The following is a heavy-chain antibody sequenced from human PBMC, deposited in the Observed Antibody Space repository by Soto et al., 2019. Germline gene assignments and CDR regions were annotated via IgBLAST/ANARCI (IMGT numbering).Heavy chain of an antibody. Sequence: SETLSPTCGLSGGSLSGATYSWNWIRQPPGKGLEWIGYIFPSGTTYYNPSLKSRVTISIDVPKNQFSLSLRSLTAADTAVYYCARSREFDYWSQGTLVTVSS. CDR2: IFPSGTT. CDR1: GGSLSGATYS. CDR3: ARSREFDY. J-gene: IGHJ4*02. V-gene: IGHV4-30-2*01.